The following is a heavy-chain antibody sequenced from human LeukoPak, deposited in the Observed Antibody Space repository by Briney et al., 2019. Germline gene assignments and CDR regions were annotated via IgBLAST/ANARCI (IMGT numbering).Heavy chain of an antibody. J-gene: IGHJ4*02. CDR1: GFTFSSYS. D-gene: IGHD2-2*01. CDR3: ARSTLGYCSSTSCSLDY. CDR2: ISSSSSTI. V-gene: IGHV3-48*01. Sequence: PGGSLRLSCAASGFTFSSYSMNWVRQAPGKGLEWVSYISSSSSTIYYADSGKGRFTISRDNAKNSLYLQMNSLRAEDTAVYYCARSTLGYCSSTSCSLDYWGQGTLVTVSS.